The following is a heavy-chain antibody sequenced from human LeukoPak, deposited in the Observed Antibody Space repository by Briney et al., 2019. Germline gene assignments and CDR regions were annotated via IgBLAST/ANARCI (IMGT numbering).Heavy chain of an antibody. CDR3: ARQIVGATNWLDP. V-gene: IGHV1-18*01. CDR1: GYTFTSYA. CDR2: ISANNGNT. Sequence: ASVKVSCKASGYTFTSYAIIWVRQAPGQGLEWMGWISANNGNTNYAQKLQGRVTMTTDTSTSTAYMELRTLTSDDTAVYYCARQIVGATNWLDPWGQGTLVTVSS. D-gene: IGHD1-26*01. J-gene: IGHJ5*02.